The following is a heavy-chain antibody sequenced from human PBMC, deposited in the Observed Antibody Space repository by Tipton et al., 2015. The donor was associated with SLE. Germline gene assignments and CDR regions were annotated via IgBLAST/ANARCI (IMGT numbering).Heavy chain of an antibody. J-gene: IGHJ3*02. Sequence: GSLRLSCAASGFTFSSYSMNWVRQAPGKGLEWVSSISSSSSYIYYADSVKGRFTISRDNAKNSLYLQMNSLRAEDTAVYYCAREGSSWFPDAFDIWGQGTMVTVSS. CDR1: GFTFSSYS. CDR3: AREGSSWFPDAFDI. V-gene: IGHV3-21*01. D-gene: IGHD6-13*01. CDR2: ISSSSSYI.